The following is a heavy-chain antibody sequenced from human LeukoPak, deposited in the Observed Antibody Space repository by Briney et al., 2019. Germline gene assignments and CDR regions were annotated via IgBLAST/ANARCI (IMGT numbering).Heavy chain of an antibody. CDR3: AKSSIAASYGMDV. J-gene: IGHJ6*02. Sequence: GGSLRLSCAASGFTFSSYAMSWVRQAPGKGLEWVAVISYDGSNKYYADSVKGRFTISRDNSKNTLYLQMNSLRAEDTAVYYCAKSSIAASYGMDVWGQGTTVTVSS. CDR1: GFTFSSYA. D-gene: IGHD6-6*01. V-gene: IGHV3-30*18. CDR2: ISYDGSNK.